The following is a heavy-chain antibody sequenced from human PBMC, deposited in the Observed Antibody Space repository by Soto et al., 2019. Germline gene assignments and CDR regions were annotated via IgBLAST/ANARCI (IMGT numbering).Heavy chain of an antibody. D-gene: IGHD3-10*01. V-gene: IGHV4-30-2*01. Sequence: SETLSLTCVVSGVSISSGGYSWSWIRQPPGKGLEWIGNIYHSGSTYYKPSPKSRVTISVDRSKKQISLKLSSVTAADTAVYYCARGGDYYGSGSYSVFDIWGQGTMVTVSS. CDR2: IYHSGST. J-gene: IGHJ3*02. CDR3: ARGGDYYGSGSYSVFDI. CDR1: GVSISSGGYS.